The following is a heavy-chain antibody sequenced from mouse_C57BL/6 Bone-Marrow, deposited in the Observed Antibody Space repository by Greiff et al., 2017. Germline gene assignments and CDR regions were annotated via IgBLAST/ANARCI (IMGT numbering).Heavy chain of an antibody. J-gene: IGHJ1*03. CDR3: TPYYYGSSYGYFDV. CDR2: IDPENGDT. CDR1: GFNIKDDY. D-gene: IGHD1-1*01. V-gene: IGHV14-4*01. Sequence: VQLQQSGAELVRPGASVKLSCTASGFNIKDDYMHWVKQRPEQGLEWIGWIDPENGDTEYASKFQGKATITADTSSNTAYLQLSSLTSEDTAVYHCTPYYYGSSYGYFDVWGTGTTVTVSS.